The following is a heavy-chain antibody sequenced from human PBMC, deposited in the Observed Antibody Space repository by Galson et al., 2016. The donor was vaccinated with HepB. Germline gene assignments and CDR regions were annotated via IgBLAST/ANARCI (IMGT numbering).Heavy chain of an antibody. CDR2: IWYDGSKK. D-gene: IGHD6-6*01. CDR3: ARAPTKYHYYYYMDV. Sequence: SLRLSCAASGFTFSNYGMHWVRQASGKGLEWVAIIWYDGSKKYYADSVKGRFTISRDNYKNTLYPQMNTLRAEDTAVYYCARAPTKYHYYYYMDVWGKGATVTVSS. V-gene: IGHV3-33*01. CDR1: GFTFSNYG. J-gene: IGHJ6*03.